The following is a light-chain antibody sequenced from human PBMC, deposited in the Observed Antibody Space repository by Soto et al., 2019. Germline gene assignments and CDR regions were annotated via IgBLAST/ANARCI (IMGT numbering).Light chain of an antibody. Sequence: ETVMTQSPVTLSASPGERATLSCWASQTVYSNLAWYQQKPGQAPRLLIYSTSTRATGIPARFSGSGSGTEFTLTISSLQSEDFAVYYCQQYNTWPLTFGRGTKVEIK. J-gene: IGKJ4*02. CDR1: QTVYSN. CDR3: QQYNTWPLT. CDR2: STS. V-gene: IGKV3-15*01.